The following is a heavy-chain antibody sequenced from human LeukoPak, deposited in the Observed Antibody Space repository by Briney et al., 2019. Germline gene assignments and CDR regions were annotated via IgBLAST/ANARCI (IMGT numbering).Heavy chain of an antibody. V-gene: IGHV3-66*01. CDR3: ARASQWLAFDS. CDR1: GFTFNNAW. CDR2: IFNGDKT. Sequence: GGSLRLSCTASGFTFNNAWMSWVRQAPGKGLEWVSVIFNGDKTVYADSVKGRFTISRGNSKNTLDLQMNSLRSEDTAVYFCARASQWLAFDSWGQGTLVTVSS. J-gene: IGHJ4*02. D-gene: IGHD6-19*01.